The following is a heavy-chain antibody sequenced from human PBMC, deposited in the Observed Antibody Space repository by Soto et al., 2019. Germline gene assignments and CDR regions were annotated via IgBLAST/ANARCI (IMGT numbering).Heavy chain of an antibody. Sequence: QVQLVQSGTEVKKPESSVMVSCKAPGGTFSTYDISLIRQAPGQGLEWMEGIIPMFGTANHAQSFQDRVTITADESTNTVYMELSSLRSEDTAVYFCASGIQLWLRRINNGYSGWGQGTLVTVSS. CDR3: ASGIQLWLRRINNGYSG. CDR1: GGTFSTYD. V-gene: IGHV1-69*12. D-gene: IGHD5-18*01. J-gene: IGHJ4*02. CDR2: IIPMFGTA.